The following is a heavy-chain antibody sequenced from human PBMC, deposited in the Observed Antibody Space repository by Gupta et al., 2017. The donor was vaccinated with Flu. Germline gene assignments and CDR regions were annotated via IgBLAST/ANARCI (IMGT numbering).Heavy chain of an antibody. CDR1: GFTFPNGW. CDR3: TTDGGIGPRPIFDY. CDR2: IKGKSDRGTT. Sequence: EVQLVESGGGLVKPGGPLRLSCAVSGFTFPNGWMSWVRQAPGKGLEWVGRIKGKSDRGTTDYAAPVKGRFIISRDDSTYTVYLHMNSLKIADTALYYCTTDGGIGPRPIFDYWSQGTLVTVSS. V-gene: IGHV3-15*01. D-gene: IGHD6-6*01. J-gene: IGHJ4*02.